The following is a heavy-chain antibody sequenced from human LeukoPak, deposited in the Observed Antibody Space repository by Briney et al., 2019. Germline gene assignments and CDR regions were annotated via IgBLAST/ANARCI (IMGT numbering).Heavy chain of an antibody. CDR1: GGSFSGYY. CDR2: INHSGST. D-gene: IGHD5-18*01. V-gene: IGHV4-34*01. CDR3: ARGNTAMDNYYYYYYMDV. Sequence: SETLSLTCAVYGGSFSGYYWSWIRQPPGKGLEWIGEINHSGSTNYNPSLKSRVTISVDTSKNQFSLKLSSVTAADTAVYYCARGNTAMDNYYYYYYMDVWGKGTTVTISS. J-gene: IGHJ6*03.